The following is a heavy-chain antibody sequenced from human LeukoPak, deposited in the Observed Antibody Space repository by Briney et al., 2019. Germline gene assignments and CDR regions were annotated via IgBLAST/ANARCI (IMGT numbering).Heavy chain of an antibody. CDR2: IFYSGST. Sequence: PSETLSLTCTVSGGSISSSIYYWGWIRQPPGKGLEWIGSIFYSGSTYYNPSLKSRVTISVDTSKNQFSLKLSSVTAADTAVYYCARGGSPDAFDIWGQGTMVTVSS. CDR3: ARGGSPDAFDI. J-gene: IGHJ3*02. CDR1: GGSISSSIYY. V-gene: IGHV4-39*07. D-gene: IGHD2-15*01.